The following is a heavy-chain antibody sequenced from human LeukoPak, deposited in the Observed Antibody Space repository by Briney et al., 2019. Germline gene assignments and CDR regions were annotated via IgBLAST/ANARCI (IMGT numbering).Heavy chain of an antibody. J-gene: IGHJ4*02. Sequence: GGSLRLSCAASGFTFSSYAMSWVRQAPGKGLEWVSAISGSGGSTYYADSVKGRFTISRDNSKNTLYLQMNSLRAEDTAVYYCAKDPKGCCSSTSCSAWGQGTLVTVSS. CDR3: AKDPKGCCSSTSCSA. V-gene: IGHV3-23*01. CDR2: ISGSGGST. CDR1: GFTFSSYA. D-gene: IGHD2-2*01.